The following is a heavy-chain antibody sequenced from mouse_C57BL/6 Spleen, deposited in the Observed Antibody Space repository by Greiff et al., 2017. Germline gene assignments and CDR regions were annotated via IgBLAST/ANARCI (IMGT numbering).Heavy chain of an antibody. CDR2: ISSGSSTI. CDR1: GFTFSDYG. J-gene: IGHJ4*01. Sequence: EVKLVESGGGLVKPGGSLKLSCAASGFTFSDYGMHWVRQAPEKGLERVAYISSGSSTIYYADTVKGRFTISRDNAKNTLFLQMTSLRSEDTAMYYCARSRRNAMDYWGQGTSVTVSS. CDR3: ARSRRNAMDY. D-gene: IGHD2-12*01. V-gene: IGHV5-17*01.